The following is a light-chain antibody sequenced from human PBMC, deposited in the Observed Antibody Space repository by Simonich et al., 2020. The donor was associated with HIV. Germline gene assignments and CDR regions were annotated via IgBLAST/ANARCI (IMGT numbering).Light chain of an antibody. V-gene: IGLV2-14*01. CDR1: SSDVGGYNY. J-gene: IGLJ2*01. Sequence: QSALTQPASVSGSPGQSITISCTGTSSDVGGYNYVSWYQQHPGKAPKLMIYDVSKRPSGVSNRFSGSKSGNTASLTISGLQAEDEADYYCSSYAEGGFGGGTKLTVL. CDR2: DVS. CDR3: SSYAEGG.